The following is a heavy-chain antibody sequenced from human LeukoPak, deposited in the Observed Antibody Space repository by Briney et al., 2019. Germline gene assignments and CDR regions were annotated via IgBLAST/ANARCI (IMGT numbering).Heavy chain of an antibody. Sequence: ASVKVSCEVSGYTLTEVSMHWVRQAPGKGGEWMGGFDPEDGETIYAQKFQGRVTMTEDTSTDTAYMELSSLRSEDTAVYYCATASTKLELRGFDPWGQGTLVTVSS. V-gene: IGHV1-24*01. J-gene: IGHJ5*02. CDR2: FDPEDGET. CDR1: GYTLTEVS. D-gene: IGHD1-7*01. CDR3: ATASTKLELRGFDP.